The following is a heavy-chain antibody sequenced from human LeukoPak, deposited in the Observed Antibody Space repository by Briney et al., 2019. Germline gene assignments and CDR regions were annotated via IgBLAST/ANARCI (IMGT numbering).Heavy chain of an antibody. D-gene: IGHD5-18*01. V-gene: IGHV1-58*02. J-gene: IGHJ3*02. Sequence: SVKVSCKASGFTFSGCAMQWLRQARGQRLEWIGWIVVGTGKKDYAQRFQERVTITTDMTTSTAYMELSSLRFEDTAVYYCAAGVGYTYGLSLGATALISDIWGQGTKVTVSA. CDR1: GFTFSGCA. CDR2: IVVGTGKK. CDR3: AAGVGYTYGLSLGATALISDI.